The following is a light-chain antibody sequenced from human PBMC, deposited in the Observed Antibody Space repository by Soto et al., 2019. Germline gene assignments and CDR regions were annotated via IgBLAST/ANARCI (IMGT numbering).Light chain of an antibody. CDR1: QTIGRS. CDR2: GTS. V-gene: IGKV1-39*01. J-gene: IGKJ2*01. Sequence: DIQLTQSPSSLSASIGDRVTITCRASQTIGRSLNWYQHKPGTAPKLLIYGTSILQSGVPSRFSGSGPETDSPPTIGSRQPDDIGTYTCKKGPIPPPFPFGQGT. CDR3: KKGPIPPPFP.